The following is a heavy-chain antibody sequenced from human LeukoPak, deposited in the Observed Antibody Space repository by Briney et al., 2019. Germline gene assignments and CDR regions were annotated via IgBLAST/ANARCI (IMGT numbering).Heavy chain of an antibody. J-gene: IGHJ4*02. CDR3: ARNGVVGTPTYYFDH. CDR2: INTSGGGT. CDR1: GYTFTNYY. D-gene: IGHD4-23*01. V-gene: IGHV1-46*01. Sequence: ASVKVSCKASGYTFTNYYIHWVRQAPGPGLEWMGIINTSGGGTSYAQNFQGRITMTSDTSTSTVYMELSSLRSEDTAVYYCARNGVVGTPTYYFDHWGQGTLVTVSS.